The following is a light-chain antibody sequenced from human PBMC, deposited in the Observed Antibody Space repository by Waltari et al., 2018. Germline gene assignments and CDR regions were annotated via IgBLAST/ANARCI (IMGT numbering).Light chain of an antibody. Sequence: DIRMTQSPSSLSASVGDRVTITCRASQSISNWFAWYQQKPGKAPILLIYKASILKSGVPSRFSGGGSGTQFTLTISSLQPDDFATYYCQQYNTYSSFGQGTKLEIK. V-gene: IGKV1-5*03. J-gene: IGKJ2*01. CDR3: QQYNTYSS. CDR2: KAS. CDR1: QSISNW.